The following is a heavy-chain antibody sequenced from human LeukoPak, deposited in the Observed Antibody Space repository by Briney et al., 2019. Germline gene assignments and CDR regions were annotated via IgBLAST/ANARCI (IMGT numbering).Heavy chain of an antibody. CDR2: ISGSGDNT. CDR1: GFTFSDYA. J-gene: IGHJ4*02. D-gene: IGHD5-12*01. V-gene: IGHV3-23*01. Sequence: PGGSLRLSCSVSGFTFSDYAMNWVRQAPGKGLEWVSLISGSGDNTFYADSVKGRSTISRDDSKNTLYLQMNSLRAEDTALYYCATDRGYSGYGTFDYWGQGTLVAVSS. CDR3: ATDRGYSGYGTFDY.